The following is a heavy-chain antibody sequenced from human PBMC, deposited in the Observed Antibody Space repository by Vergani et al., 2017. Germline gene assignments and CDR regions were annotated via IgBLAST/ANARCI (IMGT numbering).Heavy chain of an antibody. CDR2: IDWNDNK. CDR1: GFSILTSEMC. D-gene: IGHD5-12*01. V-gene: IGHV2-70*01. CDR3: ARIRRRWRSGYDIFDF. Sequence: QVTLRESGPALVKPTQTLTLTCTFSGFSILTSEMCVSWLRQPPGKALEWLALIDWNDNKYFNTSLKTRLTISKDASKNQVVLTMTNMDPVDTATYYCARIRRRWRSGYDIFDFWGQGILVTVAS. J-gene: IGHJ4*02.